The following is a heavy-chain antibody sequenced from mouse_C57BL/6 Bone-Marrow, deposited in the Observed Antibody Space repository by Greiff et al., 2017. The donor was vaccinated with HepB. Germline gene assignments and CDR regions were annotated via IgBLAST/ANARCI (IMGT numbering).Heavy chain of an antibody. V-gene: IGHV1-61*01. CDR3: ARRYIVATDY. D-gene: IGHD1-1*01. CDR1: GYTFTSYW. CDR2: IYPSDSET. J-gene: IGHJ2*01. Sequence: QVQLQQPGAELVRPGSSVKLSCKASGYTFTSYWMDWVKQRPGQGLEWIGNIYPSDSETHYNQKFKDKATLTVDKSSSTAYMQLSSLTSEDSAVYYCARRYIVATDYWGQGTTLTVSS.